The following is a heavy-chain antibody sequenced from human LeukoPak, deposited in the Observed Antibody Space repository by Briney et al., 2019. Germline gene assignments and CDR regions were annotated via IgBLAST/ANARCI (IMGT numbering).Heavy chain of an antibody. CDR3: AKGPPYYYDSSGYYYVDDY. CDR2: INSDGSST. J-gene: IGHJ4*02. D-gene: IGHD3-22*01. V-gene: IGHV3-74*01. Sequence: GGSLRLSCAASGFTFSIYWMHWVRQAPGKGLVWISRINSDGSSTSYADSVKGRFTISRDNSKNTLYLQMNSLRAEDTAVYYCAKGPPYYYDSSGYYYVDDYWGQGTLVTVSS. CDR1: GFTFSIYW.